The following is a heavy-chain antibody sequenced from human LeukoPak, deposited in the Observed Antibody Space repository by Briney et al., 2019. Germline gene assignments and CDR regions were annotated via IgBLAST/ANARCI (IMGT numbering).Heavy chain of an antibody. CDR1: GAFFSRYY. J-gene: IGHJ4*02. D-gene: IGHD3-22*01. CDR3: ARFYYDDTGVSYYFDS. Sequence: SETLSLTCTVSGAFFSRYYYNWICQTPGKGLEWIGYSYYNGITKYNSSLGNRITMSLDASGRFSLRLSSVTAADTAMYYCARFYYDDTGVSYYFDSWSQGIPVTVSS. CDR2: SYYNGIT. V-gene: IGHV4-59*01.